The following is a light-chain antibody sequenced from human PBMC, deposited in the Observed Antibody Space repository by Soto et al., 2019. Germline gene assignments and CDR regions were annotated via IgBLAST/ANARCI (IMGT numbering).Light chain of an antibody. J-gene: IGLJ2*01. CDR1: RSDVGAYNY. V-gene: IGLV2-14*01. CDR2: EVT. CDR3: SSFTSKNTFV. Sequence: QSALTQPASVSGSPGQSIAISCTGTRSDVGAYNYVSWYQQHPVKAPKLIIYEVTNRPSGVSDRFSGSKSGNTASLTISGLQAADEADYYCSSFTSKNTFVFGGGTKLTVL.